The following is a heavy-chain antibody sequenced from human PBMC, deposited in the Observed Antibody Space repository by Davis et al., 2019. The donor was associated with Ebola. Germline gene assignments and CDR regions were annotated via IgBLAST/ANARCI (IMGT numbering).Heavy chain of an antibody. J-gene: IGHJ4*02. CDR3: ARLDSGSYGGLDY. D-gene: IGHD1-26*01. CDR2: INHSGST. V-gene: IGHV4-38-2*02. CDR1: GYSISSGYY. Sequence: SETLSLTCTVSGYSISSGYYWGWIRQPPGKGLEWIGEINHSGSTNYNPSLKSRVTISVDTSKNQFSLKLSSVTAADTAVYYCARLDSGSYGGLDYWGQGTLVTVSS.